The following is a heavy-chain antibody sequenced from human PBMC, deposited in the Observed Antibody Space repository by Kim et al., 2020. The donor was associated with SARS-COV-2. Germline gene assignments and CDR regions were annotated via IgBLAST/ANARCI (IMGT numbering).Heavy chain of an antibody. Sequence: ASVKVSCKVSGYTLTELSMHWVRQAPGKGLEWMGGFDPEDGETIYAQKFQGRVTMTEDTSTDTAYMELSSLRSEDTAVYYCATQGGKWELHRRYFDYWGQGTLVPVSS. V-gene: IGHV1-24*01. CDR1: GYTLTELS. D-gene: IGHD1-26*01. CDR3: ATQGGKWELHRRYFDY. CDR2: FDPEDGET. J-gene: IGHJ4*02.